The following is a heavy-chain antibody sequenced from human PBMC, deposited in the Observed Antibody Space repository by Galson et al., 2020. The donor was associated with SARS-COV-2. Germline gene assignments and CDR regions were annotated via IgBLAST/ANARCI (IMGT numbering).Heavy chain of an antibody. J-gene: IGHJ4*02. CDR3: ARVPLLMSVTRY. Sequence: GESLKISCKTSGYSFTAYNIHWVRQAPGQGLEWVGWINPKTGVTEYAQKFQERVTMTSDPSISTAYMEMRRLTSDDTAVYYCARVPLLMSVTRYWGQGTLVIVSS. CDR1: GYSFTAYN. CDR2: INPKTGVT. V-gene: IGHV1-2*02. D-gene: IGHD2-8*01.